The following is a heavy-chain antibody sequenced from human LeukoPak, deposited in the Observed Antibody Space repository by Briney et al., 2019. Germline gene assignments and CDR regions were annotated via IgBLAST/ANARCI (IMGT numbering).Heavy chain of an antibody. Sequence: GGSLRLSCAPSGYTFSIYAMRWVRLAPGKGLEWVSPINDGGGDTYYADSVRGRFTISRDNSEGTLFLQMNSLRAEDTGMYYCGGYISGFYDYWGQGTLVTVSS. CDR2: INDGGGDT. CDR1: GYTFSIYA. CDR3: GGYISGFYDY. J-gene: IGHJ4*02. V-gene: IGHV3-23*01. D-gene: IGHD6-19*01.